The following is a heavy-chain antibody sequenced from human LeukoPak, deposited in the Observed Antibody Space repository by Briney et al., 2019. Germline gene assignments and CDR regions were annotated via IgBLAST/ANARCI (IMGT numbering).Heavy chain of an antibody. J-gene: IGHJ4*02. D-gene: IGHD5-18*01. CDR3: ARGGRTAMVGYYFDY. CDR1: GGTFSSYA. V-gene: IGHV1-69*05. Sequence: GASVKVSCKASGGTFSSYAISWVRQAPGQGLEWMGGIIPIFGTANYAQKFQGRVTITTDESTSTAYMELSSLRSEDTAVYYCARGGRTAMVGYYFDYWGQGTLVTVSS. CDR2: IIPIFGTA.